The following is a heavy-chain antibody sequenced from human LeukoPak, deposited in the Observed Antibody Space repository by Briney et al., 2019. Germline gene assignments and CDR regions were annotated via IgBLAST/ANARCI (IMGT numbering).Heavy chain of an antibody. Sequence: SGTLSLTCTVSGVSINSLDLWSWVRQPPGKGLEWIGEMYLSGTTHSNPSVKSRVTISIDKSKNQFFLNLSSVTAADTAVYYCAGLVGRYSSGLYYYYFDYWGQGTLVTVSS. CDR1: GVSINSLDL. J-gene: IGHJ4*02. D-gene: IGHD3-22*01. V-gene: IGHV4-4*02. CDR2: MYLSGTT. CDR3: AGLVGRYSSGLYYYYFDY.